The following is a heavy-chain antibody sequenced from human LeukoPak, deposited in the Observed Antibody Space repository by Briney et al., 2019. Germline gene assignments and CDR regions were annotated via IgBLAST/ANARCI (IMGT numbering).Heavy chain of an antibody. D-gene: IGHD2-2*01. Sequence: SETLSLTCAVSGGSISSYYWSWVRQPPGKGLEWIGYIYYSGSTNYNTPLKSRDTLSVDSSKKHFSLKLSSVTAADTAVYYCARLFCSSTSCYVHNWFDPWGQGTLVTVSS. CDR3: ARLFCSSTSCYVHNWFDP. J-gene: IGHJ5*02. V-gene: IGHV4-59*08. CDR2: IYYSGST. CDR1: GGSISSYY.